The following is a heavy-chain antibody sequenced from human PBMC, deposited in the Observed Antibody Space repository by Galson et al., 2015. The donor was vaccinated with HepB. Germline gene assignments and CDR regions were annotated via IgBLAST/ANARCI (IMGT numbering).Heavy chain of an antibody. CDR2: ISSSGTYR. J-gene: IGHJ6*02. V-gene: IGHV3-11*06. CDR1: GFSFSDYY. CDR3: ARDRDRAYCNGDRCDPSHNFPMDV. Sequence: SLRLSCAASGFSFSDYYMTWIRQAPGKGLEWVSYISSSGTYRNYADSVKGRFSVSRDNVKKSLYLQMNSLRGEDTAVYYCARDRDRAYCNGDRCDPSHNFPMDVWGQGTSVTVSS. D-gene: IGHD2-15*01.